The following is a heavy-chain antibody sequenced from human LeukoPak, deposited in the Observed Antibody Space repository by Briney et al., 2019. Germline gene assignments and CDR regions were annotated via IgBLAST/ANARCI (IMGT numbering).Heavy chain of an antibody. V-gene: IGHV3-64D*06. CDR1: GFTFSAYA. Sequence: PGGSLRLSCSASGFTFSAYAMHWVRQAPGKRLEYASAISPDGTSTYYADSVRGRFSISRDNSKNTLYLQMSSLRAEDTAVYYCVPKGTEGYWGQGTLVTVSS. CDR2: ISPDGTST. J-gene: IGHJ4*02. CDR3: VPKGTEGY.